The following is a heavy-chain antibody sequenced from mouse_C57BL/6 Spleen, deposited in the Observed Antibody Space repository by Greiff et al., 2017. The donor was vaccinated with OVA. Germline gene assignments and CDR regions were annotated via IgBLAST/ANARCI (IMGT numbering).Heavy chain of an antibody. V-gene: IGHV14-4*01. J-gene: IGHJ2*01. CDR3: TEGYYPFDY. CDR2: IDPENGDT. Sequence: VQLHQSGAELVRPGASVKLSCTASGFNIKDDYMHWVKQRPEQGLEWIGWIDPENGDTEYASKFQGKATITADTSSNTAYLQLSSLTSEDTAVYYCTEGYYPFDYWGQGTTLTVSS. D-gene: IGHD2-3*01. CDR1: GFNIKDDY.